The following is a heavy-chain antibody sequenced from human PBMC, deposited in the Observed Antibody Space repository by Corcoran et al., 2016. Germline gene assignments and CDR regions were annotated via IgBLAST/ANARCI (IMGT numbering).Heavy chain of an antibody. Sequence: QVQLVQSGAEVKKPGSSVEVSCKASGGTFSSYAISWVRQAPGQGLEWMGGIIPLFGTAYYAQKFQGSVTITADESTSTAYMERSSLRSEDTAVDDWARDTGDYGGNSPVDYGGQGTLVTVSS. CDR2: IIPLFGTA. CDR3: ARDTGDYGGNSPVDY. D-gene: IGHD4-17*01. V-gene: IGHV1-69*01. CDR1: GGTFSSYA. J-gene: IGHJ4*02.